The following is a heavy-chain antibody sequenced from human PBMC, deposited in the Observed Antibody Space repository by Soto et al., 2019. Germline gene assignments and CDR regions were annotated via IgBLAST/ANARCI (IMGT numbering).Heavy chain of an antibody. CDR1: GDSISSYY. Sequence: PSETLSLTCTVSGDSISSYYWSWIRQPPGKGLEWIGYIHYSGSTNYNPSLMSRVTISVDTSKNQFSLRLSSVTAADTAVYYCARHETLHGDYDYGGQGTLVTVSS. D-gene: IGHD4-17*01. V-gene: IGHV4-59*08. CDR3: ARHETLHGDYDY. CDR2: IHYSGST. J-gene: IGHJ4*02.